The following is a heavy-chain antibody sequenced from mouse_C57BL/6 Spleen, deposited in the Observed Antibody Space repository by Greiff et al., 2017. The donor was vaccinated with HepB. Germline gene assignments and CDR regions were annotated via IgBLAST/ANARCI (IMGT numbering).Heavy chain of an antibody. CDR1: GFTFSDYY. CDR2: INYDGSST. J-gene: IGHJ2*01. V-gene: IGHV5-16*01. Sequence: EVQLVESAGGLVQPGSSMKLSCTASGFTFSDYYMAWVRQVPEKGLEWVANINYDGSSTYYLDSLKSRFIISRENAKNILDLQMSSLKFEETATYYWARRGIYDGYWGQGTTLTVSS. D-gene: IGHD2-12*01. CDR3: ARRGIYDGY.